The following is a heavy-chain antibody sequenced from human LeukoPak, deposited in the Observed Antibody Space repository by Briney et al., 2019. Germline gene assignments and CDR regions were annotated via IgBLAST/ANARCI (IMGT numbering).Heavy chain of an antibody. V-gene: IGHV1-18*01. D-gene: IGHD1-26*01. CDR1: GDSFSNYG. J-gene: IGHJ6*02. CDR2: ISADSGDR. CDR3: ASGSYLWGGMDV. Sequence: ASVKVSCKASGDSFSNYGFAWVRQTPGQGLEWMGWISADSGDRYYAQNFQHRVTMTTDTSTTTGYMELRSLRSDDTAVYYCASGSYLWGGMDVWGQGTTVTVSS.